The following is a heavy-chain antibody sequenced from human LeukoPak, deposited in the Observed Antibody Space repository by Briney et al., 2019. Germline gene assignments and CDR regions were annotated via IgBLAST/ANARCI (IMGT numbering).Heavy chain of an antibody. Sequence: PSETLSLTCTVSGGSISSYYWSWIRQPAGKGLEWIGRIYTSGSTNYNPSLNSRVTMSVDRSKNQFSLKLTSVTAADTAVYYCTRGKPETVFDSWGRGTLVTVSS. CDR1: GGSISSYY. CDR2: IYTSGST. CDR3: TRGKPETVFDS. J-gene: IGHJ4*01. V-gene: IGHV4-4*07.